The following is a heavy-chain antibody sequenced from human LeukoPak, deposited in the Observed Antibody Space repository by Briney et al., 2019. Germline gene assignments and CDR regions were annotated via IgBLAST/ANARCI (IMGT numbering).Heavy chain of an antibody. D-gene: IGHD3-3*01. CDR2: IKQDGREK. V-gene: IGHV3-7*01. J-gene: IGHJ6*03. Sequence: PGGSLRLSCEASGFTFTTYSMTWVRQAPGKGLEWVANIKQDGREKYYVDSVKGRFTISRDNAKNSLYLQMNSLRAEDTAVYYCVRGTSIFGVVTYYNYYYMDVWGKGTTVTVSS. CDR3: VRGTSIFGVVTYYNYYYMDV. CDR1: GFTFTTYS.